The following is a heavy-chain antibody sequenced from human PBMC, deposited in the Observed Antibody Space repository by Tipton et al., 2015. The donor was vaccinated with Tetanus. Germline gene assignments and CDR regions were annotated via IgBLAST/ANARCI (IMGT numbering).Heavy chain of an antibody. V-gene: IGHV4-39*01. CDR1: GGSISSGTFY. CDR2: IYSYNGNT. D-gene: IGHD2-21*02. J-gene: IGHJ5*02. CDR3: ARTADNWFDP. Sequence: TLSLTCTVSGGSISSGTFYWDWIRQTPGKGLEWIGNIYSYNGNTLQNPSLQSRVTISLDMSKNQFSLKLRSVTAADTAIYYCARTADNWFDPWGQGTLVTVSS.